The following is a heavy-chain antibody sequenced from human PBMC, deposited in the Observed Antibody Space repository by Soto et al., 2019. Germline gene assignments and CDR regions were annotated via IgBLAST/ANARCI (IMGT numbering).Heavy chain of an antibody. CDR3: AKAGCSGGTCYLYYFDY. CDR2: ISGRGGNT. CDR1: GFTFSNYA. D-gene: IGHD2-15*01. V-gene: IGHV3-23*01. J-gene: IGHJ4*02. Sequence: GGSLRLSCAASGFTFSNYAMSWVRQAPGKGLEWVSTISGRGGNTYYADSVKGRFTISRDNSRNTLYLQMDCLRVEDSAVYSCAKAGCSGGTCYLYYFDYWGQGALVTVSS.